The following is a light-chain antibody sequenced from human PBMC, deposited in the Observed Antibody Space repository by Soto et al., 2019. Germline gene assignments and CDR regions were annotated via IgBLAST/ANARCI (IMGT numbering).Light chain of an antibody. CDR3: QHSNSYSIYT. CDR1: QSITIW. V-gene: IGKV1-5*03. J-gene: IGKJ2*01. Sequence: DIQMTQSPSTLSAFVGDRVTITCRASQSITIWLAWYQQKPGKAPKLLIYKASSLENGVPSRFSGSGSGTEFTLTISGLQPDDSGTYYCQHSNSYSIYTFGQGTKLEIK. CDR2: KAS.